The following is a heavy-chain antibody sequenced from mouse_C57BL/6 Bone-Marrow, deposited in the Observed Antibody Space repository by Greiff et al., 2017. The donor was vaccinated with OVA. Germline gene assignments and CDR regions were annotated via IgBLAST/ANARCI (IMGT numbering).Heavy chain of an antibody. D-gene: IGHD1-1*01. CDR1: GYTFTSYD. J-gene: IGHJ1*03. CDR2: IYPRDGST. V-gene: IGHV1-85*01. Sequence: QVQLKQSGPELVKPGASVKLSCKASGYTFTSYDINWVKQRPGQGLEWIGWIYPRDGSTKYNEKFQGKATLTVDTSSSTACLELHSLTSEDSAVYFCANGSSGWYFEGWGTGTTVTVSS. CDR3: ANGSSGWYFEG.